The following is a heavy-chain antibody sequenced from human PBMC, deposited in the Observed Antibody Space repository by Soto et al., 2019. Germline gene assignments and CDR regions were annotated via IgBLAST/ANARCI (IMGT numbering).Heavy chain of an antibody. CDR3: ARGFTVWRLAEATLDY. V-gene: IGHV1-18*01. CDR2: ISAYNGNT. CDR1: GYTFTSYG. J-gene: IGHJ4*02. D-gene: IGHD6-6*01. Sequence: ASVKVSCKASGYTFTSYGISWVRQAPGQGLEWMGWISAYNGNTNYAQKLQGRVTMTTDTSTSTAYMELRSLRSDDTAVYYCARGFTVWRLAEATLDYWGQGTLVTVSS.